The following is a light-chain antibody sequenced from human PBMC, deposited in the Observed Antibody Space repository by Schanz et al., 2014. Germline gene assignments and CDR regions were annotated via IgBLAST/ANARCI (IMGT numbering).Light chain of an antibody. CDR1: SSDVGGYNY. Sequence: QSALTQPPSASGSPGQSVTISCTGTSSDVGGYNYVSWYQQHPGKAPKLMIYEVTKRPSGVPDRFSGSKSGNTASLTVSGLQAEDESNYYCSSYAGSNGVLFGGGTKVTVL. J-gene: IGLJ2*01. CDR3: SSYAGSNGVL. V-gene: IGLV2-8*01. CDR2: EVT.